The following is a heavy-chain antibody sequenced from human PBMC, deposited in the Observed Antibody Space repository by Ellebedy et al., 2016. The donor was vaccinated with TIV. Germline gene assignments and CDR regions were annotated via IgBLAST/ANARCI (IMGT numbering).Heavy chain of an antibody. D-gene: IGHD5-24*01. V-gene: IGHV4-61*01. CDR1: GYPISSDYY. Sequence: MPSETLSLTCTVFGYPISSDYYWNWIRQPPGKGLEWIAYVHYRGYTNYNPSLESRVAISLDTSKNQVSLKLTSVTAADTAVYYCAREGIDGYNYFDYWGRGTLVTVSS. CDR3: AREGIDGYNYFDY. J-gene: IGHJ4*02. CDR2: VHYRGYT.